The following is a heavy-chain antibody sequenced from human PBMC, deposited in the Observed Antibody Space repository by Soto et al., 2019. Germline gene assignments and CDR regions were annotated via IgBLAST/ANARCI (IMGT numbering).Heavy chain of an antibody. Sequence: GGSLRLSCAASGFTFSSYAMSWVRQAPGKGLEWVSAISGSGGSTYYADSVKGRFTISRDNSKNTLYLQMNSLRAEDTAVYYCAKLTGPARVWYMDVWGKGTTVTVSS. CDR2: ISGSGGST. J-gene: IGHJ6*03. CDR1: GFTFSSYA. CDR3: AKLTGPARVWYMDV. V-gene: IGHV3-23*01.